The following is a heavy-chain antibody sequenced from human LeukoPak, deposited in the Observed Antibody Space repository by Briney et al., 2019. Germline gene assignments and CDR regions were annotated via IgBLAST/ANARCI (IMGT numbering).Heavy chain of an antibody. V-gene: IGHV3-21*01. CDR2: ISTTSDYT. CDR3: ARGGIYSQGFDY. J-gene: IGHJ4*02. Sequence: GGSLRLSCAASGFTFSSYSMNWVRQAPGKGLEWVSSISTTSDYTYYADSLKGRLTISRDNAKNSLYLQMNSLRAEDTAVYYCARGGIYSQGFDYWGQGTLVTVSS. CDR1: GFTFSSYS. D-gene: IGHD6-13*01.